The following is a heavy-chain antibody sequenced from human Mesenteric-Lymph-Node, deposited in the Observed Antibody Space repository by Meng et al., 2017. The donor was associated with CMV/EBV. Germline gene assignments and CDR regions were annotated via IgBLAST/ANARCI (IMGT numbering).Heavy chain of an antibody. D-gene: IGHD3-3*01. J-gene: IGHJ4*02. CDR2: IQGSDRDT. Sequence: GESLKISCAASGFTFSSYAMSWVRQAPGKGLEWVSGIQGSDRDTYYADSVKGRFTISRDNSRSTLYLQMNSLRAEDTAVYYCARYYDFWGGSANVYFFDYWGRGTLVTVSS. V-gene: IGHV3-23*03. CDR3: ARYYDFWGGSANVYFFDY. CDR1: GFTFSSYA.